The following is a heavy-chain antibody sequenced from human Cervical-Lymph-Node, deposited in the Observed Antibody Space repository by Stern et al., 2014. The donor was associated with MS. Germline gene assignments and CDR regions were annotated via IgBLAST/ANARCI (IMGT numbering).Heavy chain of an antibody. CDR2: ISSSSSTI. CDR1: GFTFSSYS. Sequence: EVHLVESGGGLVQPGGSLRLSCAASGFTFSSYSMNWVRQAPGKGLEWVSYISSSSSTIYYADSVKGRFTISRDNAKNSLYLQMNSLRDEDTAVYYCARDFRLEWELPHDAFDIWGQGTMVTVSS. CDR3: ARDFRLEWELPHDAFDI. D-gene: IGHD1-26*01. J-gene: IGHJ3*02. V-gene: IGHV3-48*02.